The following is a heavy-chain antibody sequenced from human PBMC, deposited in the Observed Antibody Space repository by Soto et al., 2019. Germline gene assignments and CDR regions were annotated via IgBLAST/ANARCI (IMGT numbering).Heavy chain of an antibody. D-gene: IGHD2-8*01. V-gene: IGHV3-48*02. Sequence: GGSLRLSCAASGFTFSSYSMNWVRQAPGKGLEGVSYISSSSSTIYYADSVKGRFTISRDNAKNSLYLQMNSLRDEDTAVYYCARKGHDIVLMVYALGNGMDVWGQGTTVTVSS. CDR1: GFTFSSYS. CDR2: ISSSSSTI. CDR3: ARKGHDIVLMVYALGNGMDV. J-gene: IGHJ6*02.